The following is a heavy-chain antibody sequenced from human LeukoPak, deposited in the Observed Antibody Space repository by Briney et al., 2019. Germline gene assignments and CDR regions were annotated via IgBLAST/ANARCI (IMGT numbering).Heavy chain of an antibody. V-gene: IGHV3-48*04. D-gene: IGHD6-19*01. Sequence: GGSLRLSCAASGFTFSTYGMNWVRQAPGKGLEWVSYISSGSSTIYYAESVKGRFTISRDNAKNSLYLQMNSLRAEDTAIYYRAGEGSGWLPNFWGQGTLVTVSS. CDR1: GFTFSTYG. CDR2: ISSGSSTI. J-gene: IGHJ4*02. CDR3: AGEGSGWLPNF.